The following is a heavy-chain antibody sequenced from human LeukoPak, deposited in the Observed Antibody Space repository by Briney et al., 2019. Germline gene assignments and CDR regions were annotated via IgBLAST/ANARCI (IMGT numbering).Heavy chain of an antibody. Sequence: SVKVSCKASGGTFNTCAINWVRQAPGQGLEWLGRIIPVNGVVNYAQRFQGRVTISADKSTNTAYMELNSLTFEDTAMYYCARILYWGQGTPVTVSS. CDR3: ARILY. CDR1: GGTFNTCA. V-gene: IGHV1-69*04. J-gene: IGHJ4*02. CDR2: IIPVNGVV.